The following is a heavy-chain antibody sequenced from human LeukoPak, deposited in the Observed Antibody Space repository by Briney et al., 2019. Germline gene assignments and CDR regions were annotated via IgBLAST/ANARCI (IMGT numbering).Heavy chain of an antibody. CDR1: GFTFSSYA. CDR2: ISWNSGSI. D-gene: IGHD3-22*01. V-gene: IGHV3-9*01. CDR3: AKDITRRGVVVVISGPFDY. J-gene: IGHJ4*02. Sequence: GGSLRLSCAASGFTFSSYAMSWVRQAPGKGLEWVSGISWNSGSIGYADSVKGRFTISRDNAKNSLYLQMNSLRAEDTALYYCAKDITRRGVVVVISGPFDYWGQGTLVTVSS.